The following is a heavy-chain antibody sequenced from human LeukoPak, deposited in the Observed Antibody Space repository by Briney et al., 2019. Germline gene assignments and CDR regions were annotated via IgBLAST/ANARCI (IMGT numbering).Heavy chain of an antibody. CDR3: ARDLWRGDIVVVPAATVDY. V-gene: IGHV3-30-3*01. CDR1: GFTFSSYA. Sequence: GRSLRLSCAASGFTFSSYAMHWVRQAPGKGLEWVAVISYGGSNKYYADSVKGRFTISRDNSKNTLYLQMNSLRAEDTAVYYCARDLWRGDIVVVPAATVDYWGQGTLVTVSS. CDR2: ISYGGSNK. D-gene: IGHD2-2*01. J-gene: IGHJ4*02.